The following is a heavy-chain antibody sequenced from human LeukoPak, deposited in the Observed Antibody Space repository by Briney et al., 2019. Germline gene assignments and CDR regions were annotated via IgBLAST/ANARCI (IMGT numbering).Heavy chain of an antibody. CDR1: GYSLTELS. V-gene: IGHV1-24*01. Sequence: ASVKVSCKVSGYSLTELSMHWVRQAPGKGLEWMGGFDPEASVSIYAQKFQGRVTMTEETTTDTAYMELSSLRSDDTAVYYCAAGGQWDLLDYWGQGTLVTVSS. J-gene: IGHJ4*02. CDR3: AAGGQWDLLDY. CDR2: FDPEASVS. D-gene: IGHD1-26*01.